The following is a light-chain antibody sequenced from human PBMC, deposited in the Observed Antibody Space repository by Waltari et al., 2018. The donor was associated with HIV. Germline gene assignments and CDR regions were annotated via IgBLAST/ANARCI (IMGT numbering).Light chain of an antibody. J-gene: IGLJ3*02. V-gene: IGLV2-14*01. CDR2: EVS. CDR1: SSDLDNFKS. CDR3: MSYISSATPE. Sequence: QSALTQPASVSGSPGQSITISCTGTSSDLDNFKSVSWYQHHPGQAPKVIIYEVSNLPSGVSYRFSGSKSGHTASLTISGLQAEDEADYFCMSYISSATPEFGGGTKLTVL.